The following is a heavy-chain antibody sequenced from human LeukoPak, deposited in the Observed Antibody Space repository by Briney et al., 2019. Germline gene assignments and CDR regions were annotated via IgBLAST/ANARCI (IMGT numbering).Heavy chain of an antibody. V-gene: IGHV3-53*01. Sequence: GGSLRLSCAASGLTVSKNYMSWVRQAPGKGLESVSVIYSGGSTYYADSVKGRFTISRDNSKNTLYLQMNSLRAEDTAVYYCAKGRRAPLVGTITKSWIDYWGQGTLVTVSS. J-gene: IGHJ4*02. D-gene: IGHD1-7*01. CDR2: IYSGGST. CDR3: AKGRRAPLVGTITKSWIDY. CDR1: GLTVSKNY.